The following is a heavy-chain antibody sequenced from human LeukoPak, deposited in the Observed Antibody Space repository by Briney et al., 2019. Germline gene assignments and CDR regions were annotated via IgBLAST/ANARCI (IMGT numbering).Heavy chain of an antibody. D-gene: IGHD4-17*01. J-gene: IGHJ4*02. CDR1: GFSRTTSGVG. CDR3: SHRRREGTVTTGFDY. V-gene: IGHV2-5*02. Sequence: SGPTLVKPTQTLTLTCTFSGFSRTTSGVGVGWIRQPPGKALEWLALIYWDDNKNYSPSLKSRLTITKDTSKNQVVLTMTNMDPVDTATYYCSHRRREGTVTTGFDYWGQGTLVTVSS. CDR2: IYWDDNK.